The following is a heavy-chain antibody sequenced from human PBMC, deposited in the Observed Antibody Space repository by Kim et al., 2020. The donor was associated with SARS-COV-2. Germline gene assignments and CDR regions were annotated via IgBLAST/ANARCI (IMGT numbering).Heavy chain of an antibody. D-gene: IGHD2-21*01. CDR2: ISYSGNT. Sequence: SETLSLTCTVSGGSISSKDYYWSWIRQHPVKGPEWIGFISYSGNTNYNPSLKSRVTISVDTSKNQFSLKLSSVTAADTAVYFCARSPAYHGFDPWGQGILVSVSS. CDR1: GGSISSKDYY. V-gene: IGHV4-31*03. CDR3: ARSPAYHGFDP. J-gene: IGHJ5*02.